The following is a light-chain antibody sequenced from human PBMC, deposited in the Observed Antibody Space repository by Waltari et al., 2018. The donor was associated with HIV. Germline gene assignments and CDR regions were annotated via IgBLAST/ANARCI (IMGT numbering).Light chain of an antibody. CDR1: VVAKKY. Sequence: SYELTHPSSVSVSPGQTARITCTGDVVAKKYARWFQQKPGQAPVLVIYKDSERPSGIPERFSGSSSGTTVTLTISGAQVEDEADYYCYSAADNIGVFGGGTKLTVL. CDR2: KDS. CDR3: YSAADNIGV. V-gene: IGLV3-27*01. J-gene: IGLJ3*02.